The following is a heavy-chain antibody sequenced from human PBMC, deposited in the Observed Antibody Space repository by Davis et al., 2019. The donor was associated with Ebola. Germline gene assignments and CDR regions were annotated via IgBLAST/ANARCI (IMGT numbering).Heavy chain of an antibody. CDR2: INPNSGGT. J-gene: IGHJ6*03. D-gene: IGHD3-3*01. CDR1: GYTFTGYY. V-gene: IGHV1-2*04. Sequence: ASVKVSCKASGYTFTGYYMHWVRQAPGQGLEWMGWINPNSGGTNYAQKFQGWVTMTRDTSISTAYMELSRLRSDDTAVYYCARARLDYDFWSGYFSHYYYYMDVWGKGTTVTVSS. CDR3: ARARLDYDFWSGYFSHYYYYMDV.